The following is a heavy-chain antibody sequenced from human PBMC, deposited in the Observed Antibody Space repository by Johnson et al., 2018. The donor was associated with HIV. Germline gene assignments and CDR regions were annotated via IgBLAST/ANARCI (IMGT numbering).Heavy chain of an antibody. CDR3: ARDGDDGDEADDTKGASDI. V-gene: IGHV3-30*04. CDR1: GFTFSSYS. J-gene: IGHJ3*02. CDR2: ISYDGIKT. Sequence: QVQLVESGGGVVQPARSLRLSCAASGFTFSSYSMHWVRQAPGKGLEWVALISYDGIKTYYVDSVKARFTISRDDARNTLYLQMKSLRVEDTALYYCARDGDDGDEADDTKGASDIWGRGTMVTVSS. D-gene: IGHD3-9*01.